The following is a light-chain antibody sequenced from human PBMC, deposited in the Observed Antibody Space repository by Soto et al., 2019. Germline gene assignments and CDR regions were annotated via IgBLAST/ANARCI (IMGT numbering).Light chain of an antibody. CDR2: GAS. J-gene: IGKJ4*01. Sequence: DVRMTQSPSYLSASVGDTITITCRASRTINTYLNWFQQKPGEXPXXLIYGASTLHDGVPSRFSGIGSGADFTLTISGLQPEDFARDHCQQTYSDISFGGGTKVEI. V-gene: IGKV1-39*01. CDR1: RTINTY. CDR3: QQTYSDIS.